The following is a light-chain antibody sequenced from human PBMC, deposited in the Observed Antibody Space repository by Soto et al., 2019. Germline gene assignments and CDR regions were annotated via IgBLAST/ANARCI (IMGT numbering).Light chain of an antibody. CDR1: QSFRGL. CDR3: QHYNGWPPLIT. V-gene: IGKV3D-15*01. CDR2: DAY. Sequence: EIVRTQSPGTLSLSPGERATLSCRASQSFRGLLAWYQQKPGQAPSLLIYDAYNRATGIPPRFSGSGSGTDFTLTISSLQSEDFAVYYCQHYNGWPPLITFGQGTRLEIK. J-gene: IGKJ5*01.